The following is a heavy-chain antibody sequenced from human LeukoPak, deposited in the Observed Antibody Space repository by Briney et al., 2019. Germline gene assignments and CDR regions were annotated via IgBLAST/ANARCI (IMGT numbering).Heavy chain of an antibody. Sequence: SETLSLTCTVSGDSLSSGNYYLRWLRQPPGKGLDWITYMSPSGTTKYNPSLKSRVTTSVDTSRTQFSLRLSSVTAADTAVYYCARGQDDRSGTFDYWGQGILVTGSS. D-gene: IGHD3-22*01. J-gene: IGHJ4*02. CDR2: MSPSGTT. V-gene: IGHV4-61*01. CDR1: GDSLSSGNYY. CDR3: ARGQDDRSGTFDY.